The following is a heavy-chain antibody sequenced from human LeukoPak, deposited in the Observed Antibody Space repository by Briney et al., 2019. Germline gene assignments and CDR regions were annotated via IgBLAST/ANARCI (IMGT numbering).Heavy chain of an antibody. CDR2: IYSDGSST. V-gene: IGHV3-74*01. J-gene: IGHJ1*01. D-gene: IGHD3-16*01. CDR3: IRGGPTYFQH. CDR1: GFTFSGYW. Sequence: PGGSLRLSCAASGFTFSGYWMHWVRQAPGKGLVWVSRIYSDGSSTNYADSVKGRFTSSRDNAKNTLFLQMNSLRAEDTAVYYCIRGGPTYFQHWGQGTLVTVSS.